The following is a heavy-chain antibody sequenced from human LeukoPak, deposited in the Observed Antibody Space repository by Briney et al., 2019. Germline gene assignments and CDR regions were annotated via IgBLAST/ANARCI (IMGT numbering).Heavy chain of an antibody. Sequence: GGSLRLSCAASGFTFSSYGVHWVRQAPGKGLEWVAFIRYDGSNKYYADSVKGRFTISRDNSKNTLYLQMNSLRAEDTAVYYCAKDRGSGSRPKYYFDYWGQGTLVTVSS. CDR2: IRYDGSNK. CDR3: AKDRGSGSRPKYYFDY. V-gene: IGHV3-30*02. CDR1: GFTFSSYG. D-gene: IGHD3-10*01. J-gene: IGHJ4*02.